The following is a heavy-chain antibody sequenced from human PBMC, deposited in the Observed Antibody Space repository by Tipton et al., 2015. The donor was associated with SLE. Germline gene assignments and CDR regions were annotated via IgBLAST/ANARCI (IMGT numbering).Heavy chain of an antibody. D-gene: IGHD3-9*01. CDR1: GGSISGYY. Sequence: LRLSCTVSGGSISGYYWSWLRQPPGKGLEWIGFIYYSGNTNYNPSLKSRVTISVDTSKNQFSLRLTSVTAADTAVYFCARGIDDILTFHYWGQGTLVTVSS. V-gene: IGHV4-59*01. CDR3: ARGIDDILTFHY. J-gene: IGHJ4*02. CDR2: IYYSGNT.